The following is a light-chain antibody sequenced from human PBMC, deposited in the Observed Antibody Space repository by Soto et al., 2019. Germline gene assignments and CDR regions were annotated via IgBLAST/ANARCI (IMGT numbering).Light chain of an antibody. V-gene: IGKV1-27*01. Sequence: EIQRTQSPSSVAASIGDRVTITCRASQGIGDYLAWYQQKPGEAPKLLIYATSALQSGVPSRFSGSRSGTDGTITISSLQTEDGATYYCQKYNSATPTFGQGTKVDIK. J-gene: IGKJ1*01. CDR1: QGIGDY. CDR2: ATS. CDR3: QKYNSATPT.